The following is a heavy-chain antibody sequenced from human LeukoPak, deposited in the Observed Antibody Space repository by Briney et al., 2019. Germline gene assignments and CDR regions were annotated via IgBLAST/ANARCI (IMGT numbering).Heavy chain of an antibody. CDR2: IRYDGSNK. CDR1: GFIFSSYG. CDR3: AKDEQQLVQPFYYYYYMDV. D-gene: IGHD6-13*01. V-gene: IGHV3-30*02. Sequence: PGGSLRLSCVAPGFIFSSYGMHWVRQAPGKGLEWVAFIRYDGSNKYYADSVKGRFTISRDNSKNTLYLQMNSLRAEDTAVYYCAKDEQQLVQPFYYYYYMDVWGKGTTVTISS. J-gene: IGHJ6*03.